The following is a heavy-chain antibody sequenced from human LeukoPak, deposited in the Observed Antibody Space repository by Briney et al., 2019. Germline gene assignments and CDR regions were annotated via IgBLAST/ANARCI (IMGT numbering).Heavy chain of an antibody. D-gene: IGHD3-22*01. CDR1: GGSISSGSDY. J-gene: IGHJ4*02. Sequence: SETLSLTCTVWGGSISSGSDYGSWSRQPAGKGLEWFERIYTSGSTNYNPSLKSRVTISVDTSKNQFSLKLSSVNAADTAVYYCARDRDSSGYYLPFDYWGQGTLVTVSS. CDR2: IYTSGST. CDR3: ARDRDSSGYYLPFDY. V-gene: IGHV4-61*02.